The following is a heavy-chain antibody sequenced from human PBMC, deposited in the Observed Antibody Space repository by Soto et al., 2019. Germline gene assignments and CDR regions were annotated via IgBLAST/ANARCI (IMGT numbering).Heavy chain of an antibody. Sequence: PGWSLRLSCTCCLFTFSTAWLSWVRQAPGQGLEWVGRIKTKLDGETTAYAAPVKGRFSISRDDSKNTVYLHMNSLTAEDTAVYYCATVGEGSRNWFNPWGQGTRVTVSS. CDR2: IKTKLDGETT. D-gene: IGHD3-3*01. CDR3: ATVGEGSRNWFNP. V-gene: IGHV3-15*01. J-gene: IGHJ5*02. CDR1: LFTFSTAW.